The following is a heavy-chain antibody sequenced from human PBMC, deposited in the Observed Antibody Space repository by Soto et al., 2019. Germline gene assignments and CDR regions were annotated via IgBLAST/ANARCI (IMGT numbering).Heavy chain of an antibody. J-gene: IGHJ6*02. Sequence: KPSETLSLTCTVSGGSISSYYWSWIRQPPGKGLEWIGYIYYSGSTNYNPSLKSRVTISVDTSKNQFSLKLSSVTAADTAVYYCARDRWELGGMDVWGQGTTVTVSS. CDR3: ARDRWELGGMDV. D-gene: IGHD1-26*01. V-gene: IGHV4-59*01. CDR2: IYYSGST. CDR1: GGSISSYY.